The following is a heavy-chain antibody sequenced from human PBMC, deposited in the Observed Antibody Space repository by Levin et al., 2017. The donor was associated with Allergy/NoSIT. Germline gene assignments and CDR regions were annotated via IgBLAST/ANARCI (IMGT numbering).Heavy chain of an antibody. CDR3: GRDEAAGTTGGWLEA. Sequence: GGSLRLSCAASGFTFRIHAMHWVRQAPGRGLEWVAVISYDGTYKFYAESVRGRCTISRDTSDNTSYLEMNSLTVENTALYYWGRDEAAGTTGGWLEAWGQGTLVTVSS. D-gene: IGHD1-7*01. V-gene: IGHV3-30-3*01. CDR2: ISYDGTYK. J-gene: IGHJ5*02. CDR1: GFTFRIHA.